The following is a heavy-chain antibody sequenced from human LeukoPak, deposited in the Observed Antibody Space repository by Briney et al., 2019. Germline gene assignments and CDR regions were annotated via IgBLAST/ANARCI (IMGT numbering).Heavy chain of an antibody. D-gene: IGHD3-9*01. J-gene: IGHJ4*02. CDR2: INAGNGNT. Sequence: ASVKVSCKASGYTFTSYAMHWVRQAPGQRLEWMGWINAGNGNTKYSQKFQGRVTITRDTSASTAYMELRSLRSDDTAVYYCARTPDYDILTGQGDYWGQGTLVTVSS. CDR3: ARTPDYDILTGQGDY. CDR1: GYTFTSYA. V-gene: IGHV1-3*01.